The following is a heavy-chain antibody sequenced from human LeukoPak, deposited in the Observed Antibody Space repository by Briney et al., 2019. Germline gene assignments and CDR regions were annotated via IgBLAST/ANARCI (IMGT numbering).Heavy chain of an antibody. D-gene: IGHD1-26*01. J-gene: IGHJ4*02. V-gene: IGHV3-23*01. CDR2: ISGSGGST. CDR1: GFTFSSYA. CDR3: AKDIQSGSYSGYFDY. Sequence: GGSLRLSCAASGFTFSSYAMSWVRQAPGKGLEWVSAISGSGGSTYYADSVKGRFTISRDNSKNTLYLQMNSLRAEDTAVYYCAKDIQSGSYSGYFDYWGQGTLVTVSS.